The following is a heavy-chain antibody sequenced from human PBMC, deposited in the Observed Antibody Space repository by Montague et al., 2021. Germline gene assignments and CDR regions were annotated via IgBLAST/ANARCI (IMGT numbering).Heavy chain of an antibody. J-gene: IGHJ3*02. Sequence: SETLSLTCTVSRSLINSDYYWGWIRQPPGKGLEWMGSVSHGGRTYYNPSLKSRVTISVDTSNNHFSLKLSSVTAADTAVYYCARHGVSSWYRELDGFDIWGQGTMVIVSS. D-gene: IGHD6-13*01. CDR2: VSHGGRT. V-gene: IGHV4-38-2*02. CDR1: RSLINSDYY. CDR3: ARHGVSSWYRELDGFDI.